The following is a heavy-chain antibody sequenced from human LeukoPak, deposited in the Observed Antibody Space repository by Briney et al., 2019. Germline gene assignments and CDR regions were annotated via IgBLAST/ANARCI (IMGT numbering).Heavy chain of an antibody. D-gene: IGHD2-15*01. CDR3: AKDFPVVVVAASFDY. Sequence: TGGSLRLSCAASGFTFSSYAMSWVRQAPGKGLEWVSAISGSGGSTYYADSVKGRFTISRDNSKNTLYLQMNSLRAEDTAVYYCAKDFPVVVVAASFDYWGQGTLATVSS. V-gene: IGHV3-23*01. J-gene: IGHJ4*02. CDR2: ISGSGGST. CDR1: GFTFSSYA.